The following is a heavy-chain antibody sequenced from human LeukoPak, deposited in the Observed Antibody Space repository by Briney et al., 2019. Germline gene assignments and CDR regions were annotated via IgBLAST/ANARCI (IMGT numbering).Heavy chain of an antibody. D-gene: IGHD5-24*01. Sequence: GGSLRLSCAASGFTFSSYGMHWVRQAPGKGLEWVAFIRYDGSNKYYADSVKGRFTISRDNSKNTLYLQMNSLRAEDTAVYYCAKDLVEMATNYYYYYMDVWGKGTTVTISS. CDR2: IRYDGSNK. V-gene: IGHV3-30*02. CDR3: AKDLVEMATNYYYYYMDV. J-gene: IGHJ6*03. CDR1: GFTFSSYG.